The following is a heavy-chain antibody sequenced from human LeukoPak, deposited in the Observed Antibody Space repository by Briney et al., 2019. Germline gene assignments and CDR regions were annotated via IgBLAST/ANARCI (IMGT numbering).Heavy chain of an antibody. CDR3: AKGLWGTTVTPLDY. V-gene: IGHV3-30*02. CDR2: IRYDGSNK. Sequence: GGSLRLSCAASGFTFSSYGMHWVRQAPGKGLEWVAFIRYDGSNKYYADSVEGRFTMSRDNSKNTLYLQMNSLRAEDTALYFCAKGLWGTTVTPLDYWGQGTLVTVSS. J-gene: IGHJ4*02. CDR1: GFTFSSYG. D-gene: IGHD4-17*01.